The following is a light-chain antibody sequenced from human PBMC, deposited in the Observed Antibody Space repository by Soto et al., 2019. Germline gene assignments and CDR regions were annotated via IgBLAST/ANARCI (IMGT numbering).Light chain of an antibody. V-gene: IGKV1-6*01. CDR3: LQDRNYPRT. J-gene: IGKJ1*01. Sequence: IQMTQSPSSLSASVGDRVTITCRASQDIRGDLGWYQQKPGKAPKALIYGASNLQSGVPSRFSGSGFGTDFTLTISSLQPEDFATYYCLQDRNYPRTFGQGTKVESK. CDR1: QDIRGD. CDR2: GAS.